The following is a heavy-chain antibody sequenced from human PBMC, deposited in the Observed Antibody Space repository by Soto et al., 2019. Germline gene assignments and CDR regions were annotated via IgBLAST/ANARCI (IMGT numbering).Heavy chain of an antibody. V-gene: IGHV2-5*02. CDR3: VSPGQPPVLFGY. D-gene: IGHD6-13*01. CDR2: IYWDDDK. CDR1: GFSLSTSGVG. Sequence: QITLKESGPTLVKPTQTLTLTCTFSGFSLSTSGVGVGWIRQPPGKALEWLALIYWDDDKRYSPSLKSRLTITKDTSKNQVVLTMTNMDPVDTATYYCVSPGQPPVLFGYWGQGTLVTVSS. J-gene: IGHJ4*02.